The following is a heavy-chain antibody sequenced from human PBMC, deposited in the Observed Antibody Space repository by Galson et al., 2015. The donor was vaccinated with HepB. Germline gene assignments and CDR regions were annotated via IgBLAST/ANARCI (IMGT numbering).Heavy chain of an antibody. V-gene: IGHV3-7*01. CDR3: AKEGRTAAAGVGWEFDY. Sequence: SLRLSCAVTGFTFSSYWMSWVRQAPGKGLEWVANIKQDGSEKYYVDSVEGRFTISRDNAKNSLYLQMSSLRVEDTAVYYCAKEGRTAAAGVGWEFDYWGQGSLVTVSS. CDR2: IKQDGSEK. D-gene: IGHD6-13*01. J-gene: IGHJ4*02. CDR1: GFTFSSYW.